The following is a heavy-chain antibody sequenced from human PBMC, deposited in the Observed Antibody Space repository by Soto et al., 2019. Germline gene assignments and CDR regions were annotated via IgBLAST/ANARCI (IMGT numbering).Heavy chain of an antibody. V-gene: IGHV4-61*01. J-gene: IGHJ6*02. Sequence: SETLSLTCTVSGGSVSSGSYYWSWIRQPPGKGLEWIGYIYYSGSTNYNPSLKSRVTISVDTSKNQFSLKLSSVTAADTAVYYCAGSAVVVITTEHYYYYGMDVWGQGTTVTVSS. CDR1: GGSVSSGSYY. CDR3: AGSAVVVITTEHYYYYGMDV. CDR2: IYYSGST. D-gene: IGHD3-22*01.